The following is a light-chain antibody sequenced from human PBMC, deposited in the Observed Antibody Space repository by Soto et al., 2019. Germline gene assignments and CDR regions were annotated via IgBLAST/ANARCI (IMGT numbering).Light chain of an antibody. CDR3: QSYDIRLNGLT. Sequence: QSVLTQPASVSGSPGQSITISCTGTSSDVGGYNYVSWYQQHPGKAPKLMIYEVSNRPSGVSNRFSGSTSGTIASLAITGLQAEDEADYYCQSYDIRLNGLTFGLGTKLTVL. V-gene: IGLV2-14*01. CDR1: SSDVGGYNY. CDR2: EVS. J-gene: IGLJ2*01.